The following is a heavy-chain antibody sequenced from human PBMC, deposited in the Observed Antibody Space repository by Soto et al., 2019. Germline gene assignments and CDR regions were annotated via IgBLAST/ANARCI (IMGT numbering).Heavy chain of an antibody. CDR1: GGSISSGGYY. CDR3: ASGPEYYYDSSGYYLTPYYFDY. D-gene: IGHD3-22*01. CDR2: IYYSGST. Sequence: SETLSLTCTVSGGSISSGGYYWSWIRQHPGKGLEWIGYIYYSGSTYYNPSLKSRVTISVDTSKNQFSLKLSSVTAADTAVYYCASGPEYYYDSSGYYLTPYYFDYWGQGTLVTVSS. V-gene: IGHV4-31*03. J-gene: IGHJ4*02.